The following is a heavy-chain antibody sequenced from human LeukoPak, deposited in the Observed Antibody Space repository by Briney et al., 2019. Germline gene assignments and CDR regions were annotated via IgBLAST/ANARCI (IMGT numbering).Heavy chain of an antibody. Sequence: SETLSLTCTVSAGSISSYYWSWIRQPPGKGLEWIGYIYYSGSTNYNPSLKSRVTISVDTSKNQFSLKLSSVTAADTAVYYCARDYDSSGYDASDICGQGTMVTVSS. V-gene: IGHV4-59*01. CDR3: ARDYDSSGYDASDI. D-gene: IGHD3-22*01. CDR2: IYYSGST. CDR1: AGSISSYY. J-gene: IGHJ3*02.